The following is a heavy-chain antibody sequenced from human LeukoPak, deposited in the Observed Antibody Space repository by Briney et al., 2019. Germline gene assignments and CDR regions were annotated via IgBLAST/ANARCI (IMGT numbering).Heavy chain of an antibody. J-gene: IGHJ5*02. CDR2: IYYSGST. Sequence: PSETLSLTCTVSGGSISSYYWSWIRQPPGKGLEWMGYIYYSGSTNYNPSLKSRVTISVDTSKNQFSLKLSSVTAADTAVYYCARQIAARPRFVNWFDPWGQGTLVTVSS. CDR1: GGSISSYY. CDR3: ARQIAARPRFVNWFDP. V-gene: IGHV4-59*12. D-gene: IGHD6-6*01.